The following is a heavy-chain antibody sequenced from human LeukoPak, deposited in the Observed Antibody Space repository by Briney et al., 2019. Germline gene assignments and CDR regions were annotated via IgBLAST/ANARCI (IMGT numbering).Heavy chain of an antibody. CDR3: ARAPSDYCSGGSCYYYYGMDV. D-gene: IGHD2-15*01. CDR1: GYTLTSYY. V-gene: IGHV1-46*01. J-gene: IGHJ6*02. Sequence: ASVTVSCKASGYTLTSYYMHWVRQAPGQGLEWMGIINPSGGSTSYAQKFQGRVTMTRDTSTSTVYMELSSLRSEDTAVYYCARAPSDYCSGGSCYYYYGMDVWGQGTTVTVSS. CDR2: INPSGGST.